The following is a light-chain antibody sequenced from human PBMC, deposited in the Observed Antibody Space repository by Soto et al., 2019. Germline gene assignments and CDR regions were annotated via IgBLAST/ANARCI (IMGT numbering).Light chain of an antibody. CDR2: DVS. J-gene: IGLJ1*01. CDR1: SSDVGGYNY. V-gene: IGLV2-14*01. CDR3: TSCTSSSTLV. Sequence: QSALTQPASVSGSPGQSITISCTGTSSDVGGYNYVSWYQQHPGKAPKLMIYDVSNRPSGVSYRFSGSKSGNTASLTISGLQAEDEADYYCTSCTSSSTLVFGTGTKVTVL.